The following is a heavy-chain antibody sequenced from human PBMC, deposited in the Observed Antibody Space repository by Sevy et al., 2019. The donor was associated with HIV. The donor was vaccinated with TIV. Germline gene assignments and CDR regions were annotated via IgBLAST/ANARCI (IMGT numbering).Heavy chain of an antibody. J-gene: IGHJ4*02. CDR2: ISGSGGRT. D-gene: IGHD3-3*01. V-gene: IGHV3-23*01. CDR1: GFTFTSYA. CDR3: AKGTHYDFWSGPDY. Sequence: GGSLRLSCAASGFTFTSYAMSWVRQAPGKGLEWVSAISGSGGRTYYADSLKGRYTISRDNSKNTQYLQMNSLRAEDTAVYYCAKGTHYDFWSGPDYWGQGTLVTVSS.